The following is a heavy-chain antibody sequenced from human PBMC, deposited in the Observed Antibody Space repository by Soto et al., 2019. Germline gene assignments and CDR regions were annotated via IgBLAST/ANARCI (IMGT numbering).Heavy chain of an antibody. J-gene: IGHJ4*02. CDR1: VGSISSSSYF. Sequence: SATLSLTCTVSVGSISSSSYFWGWIRQPPGKGLEWIGSIYYSGSTYYNPSLKSRVTVSVDTSKNQFSLKLSSVTAADTAVYYCGGFCSGGSCRDYWGQGTLVTVSS. CDR2: IYYSGST. CDR3: GGFCSGGSCRDY. V-gene: IGHV4-39*07. D-gene: IGHD2-15*01.